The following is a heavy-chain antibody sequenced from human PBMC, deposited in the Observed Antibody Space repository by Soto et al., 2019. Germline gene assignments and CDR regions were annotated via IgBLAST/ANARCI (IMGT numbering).Heavy chain of an antibody. CDR2: ISSSSSYI. Sequence: GGSPRLSCAASGFTFSSYSMNWVRQAPGKGLEWVSSISSSSSYIYYADSVKGRFTISRDNAKNSLYLQMNSLRAEDTAVYYCARDRTGTIWSFDYWGQGTLVTVSS. CDR1: GFTFSSYS. D-gene: IGHD1-1*01. J-gene: IGHJ4*02. CDR3: ARDRTGTIWSFDY. V-gene: IGHV3-21*01.